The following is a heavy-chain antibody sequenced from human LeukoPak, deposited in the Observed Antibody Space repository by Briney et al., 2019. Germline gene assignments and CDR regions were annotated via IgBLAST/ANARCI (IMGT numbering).Heavy chain of an antibody. CDR1: GDTVSRNSAA. CDR3: AIGYNWFDP. CDR2: TYYRSKWYN. J-gene: IGHJ5*02. D-gene: IGHD3-10*01. Sequence: SQTLSLTCAISGDTVSRNSAACNWIRQSPSRGLEWLGRTYYRSKWYNDYAVSVKSRITINPDTSKNQFSLQLNSVTPEDTAVYYCAIGYNWFDPRGQGTLVTVSS. V-gene: IGHV6-1*01.